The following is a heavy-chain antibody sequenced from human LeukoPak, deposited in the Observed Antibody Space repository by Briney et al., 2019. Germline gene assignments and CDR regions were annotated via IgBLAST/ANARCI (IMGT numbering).Heavy chain of an antibody. J-gene: IGHJ4*02. CDR2: INPSDGDT. CDR1: GYTFTTYY. CDR3: ARDAGRHYFDY. V-gene: IGHV1-46*01. Sequence: GASVKVSCKASGYTFTTYYMHWLRQAPGQGLEWMGIINPSDGDTRYAQKFQGRVAMTRYTSTSTVYMELSSLISEDTAVYYCARDAGRHYFDYWGQGTLVTVSS.